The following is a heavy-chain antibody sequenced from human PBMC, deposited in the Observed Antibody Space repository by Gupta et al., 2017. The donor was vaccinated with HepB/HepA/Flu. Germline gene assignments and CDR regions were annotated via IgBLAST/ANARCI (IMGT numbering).Heavy chain of an antibody. Sequence: QVQLQESGPGLVKPSQTLSLTCTVSGGSISRGGYYWSWIRQHPGKGLEWIGYIYYSGSTYYNPSLKSRVTISVDTSKNQFSLKLNSVTAADTAVYYCARGRRDIVVVPAATRDYFDYWGQGTLVTVSS. CDR2: IYYSGST. J-gene: IGHJ4*02. CDR1: GGSISRGGYY. CDR3: ARGRRDIVVVPAATRDYFDY. V-gene: IGHV4-31*03. D-gene: IGHD2-2*01.